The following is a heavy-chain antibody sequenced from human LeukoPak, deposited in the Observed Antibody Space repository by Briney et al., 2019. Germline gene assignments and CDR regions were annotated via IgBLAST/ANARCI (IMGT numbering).Heavy chain of an antibody. V-gene: IGHV4-4*07. CDR2: IYTSGST. CDR3: ARTPSNQVIGDAFDI. J-gene: IGHJ3*02. Sequence: SETLSLTCTVSGGSISSYYWSWIRQPAGKGLEWIGRIYTSGSTNYNPSLKSRVTMSVDTSKNQFSLKLSSVTAADTAVYYCARTPSNQVIGDAFDIWGQGTMVTVSS. CDR1: GGSISSYY. D-gene: IGHD2-21*01.